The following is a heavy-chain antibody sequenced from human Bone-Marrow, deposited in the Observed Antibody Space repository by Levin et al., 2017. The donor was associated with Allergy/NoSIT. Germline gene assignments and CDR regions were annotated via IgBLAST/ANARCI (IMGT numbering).Heavy chain of an antibody. D-gene: IGHD4-17*01. Sequence: ASVKVSCKASGFAFTDYYMHWVRQAPGQGLEWLGWINPNNGATKYALKFQDRVTMTRDTSISTAYMEFRRLRSDDTAVFYCARDPAVTLDGYFDLCGLGTLVSVSS. J-gene: IGHJ2*01. V-gene: IGHV1-2*02. CDR2: INPNNGAT. CDR3: ARDPAVTLDGYFDL. CDR1: GFAFTDYY.